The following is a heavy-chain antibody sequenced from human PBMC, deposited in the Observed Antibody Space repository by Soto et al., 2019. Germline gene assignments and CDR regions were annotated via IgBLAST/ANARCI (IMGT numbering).Heavy chain of an antibody. J-gene: IGHJ6*02. Sequence: GGSLRLSCAASGFTFSSYSMNWVRQAPGKGLEWVSALSDSGVSPYYADSVKGRFTISRDNSKNTLYLQMDSLRVEDTALYYCAKMTSDSYGRNYGMDVWGQGTSVTVSS. CDR3: AKMTSDSYGRNYGMDV. CDR1: GFTFSSYS. V-gene: IGHV3-23*01. D-gene: IGHD5-18*01. CDR2: LSDSGVSP.